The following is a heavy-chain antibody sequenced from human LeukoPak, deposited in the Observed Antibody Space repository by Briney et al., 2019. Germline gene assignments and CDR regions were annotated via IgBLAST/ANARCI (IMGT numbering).Heavy chain of an antibody. J-gene: IGHJ4*02. CDR1: GGSISSSSYY. CDR2: IYYSGST. V-gene: IGHV4-39*07. Sequence: SETLSLTCIVSGGSISSSSYYWGWIRQPPGKGLEWIGSIYYSGSTYYNPSLKSRVTISVDTSKNQFSLKLSSVTAADTAVYYCARGDFDYWGQGTLVTVSS. CDR3: ARGDFDY.